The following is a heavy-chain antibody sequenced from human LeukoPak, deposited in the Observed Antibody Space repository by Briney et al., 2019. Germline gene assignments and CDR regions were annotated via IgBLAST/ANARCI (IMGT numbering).Heavy chain of an antibody. D-gene: IGHD6-19*01. CDR2: IYYSGNT. J-gene: IGHJ4*02. V-gene: IGHV4-31*03. CDR3: ARGSSGWLRFDY. CDR1: GGSISSGGYY. Sequence: SETLSLTCTVSGGSISSGGYYWSWIRQHPGKGLEWIGYIYYSGNTYYNPSLKSRVTISVDTSKNQFSLKLSSVTAADTAVYYCARGSSGWLRFDYWGQGTLVTVSS.